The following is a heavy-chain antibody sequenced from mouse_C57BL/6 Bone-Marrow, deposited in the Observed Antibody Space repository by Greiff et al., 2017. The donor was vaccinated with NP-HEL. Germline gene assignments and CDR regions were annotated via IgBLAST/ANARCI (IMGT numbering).Heavy chain of an antibody. CDR2: ISSGGSYT. J-gene: IGHJ2*01. V-gene: IGHV5-6*01. CDR3: ARQGTLTTVVANFDY. D-gene: IGHD1-1*01. CDR1: GFTFSSYG. Sequence: EVNLVESGGDLVKPGGSLKLSCAASGFTFSSYGMSWVRQTPDKRLEWVATISSGGSYTYYPDSVKGRFTISSDNAKNTLYLQMSSLKSEHTAMYYCARQGTLTTVVANFDYWGQGTTLTVSS.